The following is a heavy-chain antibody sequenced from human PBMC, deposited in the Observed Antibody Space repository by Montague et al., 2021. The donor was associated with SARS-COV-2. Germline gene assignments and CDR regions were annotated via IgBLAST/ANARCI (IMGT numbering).Heavy chain of an antibody. CDR3: ARGGLGMVRGVIYYYGMDV. CDR1: GFTVSSNY. J-gene: IGHJ6*02. V-gene: IGHV3-66*01. D-gene: IGHD3-10*01. Sequence: SLRLSCAASGFTVSSNYMSWVRQAPGKGLEWVSVIYSGGSTYYADSVTVRFTISRDNSKNTLYLQMNSLRAEDTAVYYCARGGLGMVRGVIYYYGMDVWGQGTTVTVSS. CDR2: IYSGGST.